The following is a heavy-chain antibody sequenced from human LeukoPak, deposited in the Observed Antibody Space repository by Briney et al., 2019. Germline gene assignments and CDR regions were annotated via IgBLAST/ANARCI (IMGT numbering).Heavy chain of an antibody. CDR3: ARENNDYDFWSGYYRSAFDI. V-gene: IGHV4-34*01. CDR2: INHSGST. J-gene: IGHJ3*02. Sequence: PSETLSLTCAVYGGSFSGYYWSWIRQPSGKGLEWIGEINHSGSTNYNPSLKSRVTISVDTSKNQFSLKLSSVTAADTAVYYCARENNDYDFWSGYYRSAFDIWGQGTMVTVSS. CDR1: GGSFSGYY. D-gene: IGHD3-3*01.